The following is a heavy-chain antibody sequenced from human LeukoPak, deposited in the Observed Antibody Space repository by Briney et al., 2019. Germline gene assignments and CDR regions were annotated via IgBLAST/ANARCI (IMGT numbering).Heavy chain of an antibody. CDR1: GASISGYF. D-gene: IGHD5-18*01. V-gene: IGHV4-59*08. CDR3: ARRRADTTVGDALDI. J-gene: IGHJ3*02. CDR2: VSYSGGT. Sequence: SETLSLTCTVSGASISGYFWSWIRQPPGKGLEWIGYVSYSGGTNYSPSLKSRVTISLDTSKNQFSLKLSSVTAADTAVYYCARRRADTTVGDALDIWGQGTMVSVSS.